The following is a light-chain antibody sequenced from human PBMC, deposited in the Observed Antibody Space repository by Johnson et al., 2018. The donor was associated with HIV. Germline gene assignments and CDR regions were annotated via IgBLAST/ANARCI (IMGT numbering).Light chain of an antibody. V-gene: IGLV1-51*01. Sequence: QSVLTQPPSVSAAPGQKVTISCSGSSSNIGNNYVSWYQQLPGTAPKLLIYDNNKRPSGISDRFSGSKSGTSATLAISGLQAEGEADYYCGKWDSSRRTGFFGTGTKVPFL. CDR3: GKWDSSRRTGF. CDR1: SSNIGNNY. J-gene: IGLJ1*01. CDR2: DNN.